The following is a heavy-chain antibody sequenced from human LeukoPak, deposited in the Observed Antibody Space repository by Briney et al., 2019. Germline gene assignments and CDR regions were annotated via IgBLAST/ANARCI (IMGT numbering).Heavy chain of an antibody. CDR1: GYTFTSSS. CDR3: AKDRWRDGSSSFDN. Sequence: ASVKVSCTASGYTFTSSSINWVRLAPGQGLEWMGWISTYNGNTNYAQKLQGRVTMTTDTSTSTAYMELRSLRSDDTAVYYCAKDRWRDGSSSFDNWGQGTLVTVSS. CDR2: ISTYNGNT. V-gene: IGHV1-18*01. J-gene: IGHJ4*02. D-gene: IGHD6-6*01.